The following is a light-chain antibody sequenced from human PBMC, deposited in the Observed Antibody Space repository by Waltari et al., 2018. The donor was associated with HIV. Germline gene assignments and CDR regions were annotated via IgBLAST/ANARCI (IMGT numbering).Light chain of an antibody. CDR3: ESRDSNANHAV. CDR2: ARN. J-gene: IGLJ2*01. CDR1: RLRTYY. V-gene: IGLV3-19*01. Sequence: SSELTQDPAMSVALGQTVRITCQGDRLRTYYASWYQQKPGQAPVVVMYARNKRPSWIPDRFSGSSSGNTASLTITGAQAEDEADYYCESRDSNANHAVFGGGTKVTVL.